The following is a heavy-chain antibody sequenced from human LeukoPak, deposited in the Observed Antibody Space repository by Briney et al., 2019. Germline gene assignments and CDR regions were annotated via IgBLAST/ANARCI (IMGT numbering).Heavy chain of an antibody. J-gene: IGHJ4*02. V-gene: IGHV3-30*04. CDR2: ISYDGSNE. Sequence: PGGSLRLSCAASGFTFSSFALHWVRQTPGEGLEWVALISYDGSNEYYADSVKGRFTISRDNPKNTLNLQMNSLRAEDTAVYYCARSYCSGLSCYLFDYWGQGTLVDVSS. CDR1: GFTFSSFA. D-gene: IGHD2-15*01. CDR3: ARSYCSGLSCYLFDY.